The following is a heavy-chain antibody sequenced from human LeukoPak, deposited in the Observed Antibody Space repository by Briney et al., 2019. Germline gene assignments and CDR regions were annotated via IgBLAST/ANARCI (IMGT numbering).Heavy chain of an antibody. CDR2: INPTGTAT. CDR3: ARDNSVGDIAWWFDP. Sequence: ASVKVSCKASGYTFINHWMHWVRQAPGQGLEWVGLINPTGTATLYAQKFQGRITLTRDMSATTDYMELSSLTSEDTAVYYCARDNSVGDIAWWFDPWGQGTLVTVSS. J-gene: IGHJ5*02. V-gene: IGHV1-46*01. D-gene: IGHD1-26*01. CDR1: GYTFINHW.